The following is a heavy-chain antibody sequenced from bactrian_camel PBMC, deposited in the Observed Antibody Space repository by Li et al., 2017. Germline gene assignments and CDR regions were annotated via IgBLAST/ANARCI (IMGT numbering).Heavy chain of an antibody. V-gene: IGHV3S1*01. Sequence: HVQLVESGGGSVRPGGSLTLSCVASGYSDRTLCMGWFRQNLGKEREGVAAFYSREGSPCYDDSVKGRFTISQANAKNTLYLQMNSLKPEDTAMYYCAAAPRRRGYACGPDSLGKTFEYWGQGTQVTV. D-gene: IGHD5*01. CDR1: GYSDRTLC. CDR2: FYSREGSP. CDR3: AAAPRRRGYACGPDSLGKTFEY. J-gene: IGHJ4*01.